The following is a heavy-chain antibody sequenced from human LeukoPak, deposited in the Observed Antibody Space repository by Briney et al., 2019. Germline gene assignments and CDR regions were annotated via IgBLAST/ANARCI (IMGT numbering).Heavy chain of an antibody. J-gene: IGHJ4*02. Sequence: GGSLRLSCAASGFTFSSYWMHWVRQAPGRGMVWVSRINNDGSSTSYADSVKGRFTISRDNAKNTLHLQMNSLRAEDTAVYYCARVRSAAAVDYWGQGTLVTVSS. CDR1: GFTFSSYW. CDR3: ARVRSAAAVDY. V-gene: IGHV3-74*01. CDR2: INNDGSST.